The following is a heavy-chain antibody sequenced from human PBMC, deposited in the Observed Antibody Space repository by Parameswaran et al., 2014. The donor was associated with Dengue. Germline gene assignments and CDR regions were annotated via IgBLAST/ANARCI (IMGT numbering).Heavy chain of an antibody. D-gene: IGHD3-3*01. CDR2: IIPIFGTA. Sequence: WVRQAPGQGLEWMGGIIPIFGTANYAQKFQGRVTITADESTSTAYMELSSLRSEDTAVYYCARSKRRFLEWREDRMDAFDIWGQGTMVTVSS. CDR3: ARSKRRFLEWREDRMDAFDI. J-gene: IGHJ3*02. V-gene: IGHV1-69*01.